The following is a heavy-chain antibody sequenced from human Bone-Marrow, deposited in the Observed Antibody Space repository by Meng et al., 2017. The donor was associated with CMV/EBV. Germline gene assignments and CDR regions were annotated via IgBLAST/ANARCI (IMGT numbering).Heavy chain of an antibody. V-gene: IGHV1-69*05. CDR1: GYTFTGYY. CDR3: ARDTRSYPTGVHY. J-gene: IGHJ4*02. CDR2: IIPIFGTA. Sequence: SVKVSCKASGYTFTGYYMHWVRQAPGQGLEWMGGIIPIFGTANYAQKFQGRVTITTDESTSTAYMELSSLRPEDTAVYYCARDTRSYPTGVHYWGQGTLVTVSS. D-gene: IGHD3-10*01.